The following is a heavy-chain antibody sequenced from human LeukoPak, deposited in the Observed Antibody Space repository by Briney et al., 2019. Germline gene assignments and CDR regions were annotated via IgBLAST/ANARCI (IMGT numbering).Heavy chain of an antibody. V-gene: IGHV1-46*01. Sequence: ASVKVSCKASGYTSTSYYMHWVRQAPGQGLEWMGIINTSGGSTTYAQKFQGRVSMTRDTSTSTVYLEVSSLRSEDTAVYYCARSQGGNTLWFDPWGQGTLVTVSS. CDR3: ARSQGGNTLWFDP. CDR1: GYTSTSYY. J-gene: IGHJ5*02. D-gene: IGHD4-23*01. CDR2: INTSGGST.